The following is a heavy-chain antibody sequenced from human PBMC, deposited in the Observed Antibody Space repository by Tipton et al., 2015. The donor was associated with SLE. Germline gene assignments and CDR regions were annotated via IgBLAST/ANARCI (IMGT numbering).Heavy chain of an antibody. J-gene: IGHJ3*02. Sequence: QLVQSGAEVKKPGASVKVSCKTSGYTYTNYAISWVRQAPGQGLEWMGWINTYNGGTEYAQNVQGRLTMTTDKASRTAYMELRSLRSDDTAVYYCARDGELAIAIDHDAFEIWGQGTKVTVSS. D-gene: IGHD2-21*01. CDR2: INTYNGGT. CDR3: ARDGELAIAIDHDAFEI. V-gene: IGHV1-18*01. CDR1: GYTYTNYA.